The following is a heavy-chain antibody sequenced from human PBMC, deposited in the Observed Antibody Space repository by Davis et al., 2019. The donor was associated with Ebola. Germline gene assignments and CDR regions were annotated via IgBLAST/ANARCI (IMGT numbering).Heavy chain of an antibody. CDR2: INPNSGGT. D-gene: IGHD3-22*01. Sequence: ASVKVSCKASGYTFTGYYMHWVRQAPGQGLEWMGRINPNSGGTNYSQKFQGRVTMTRDTSISTAYMELSRLRSDDTAEYYCARETTERIVVVILDYYYYGMDVWGKGTTVTVSS. CDR3: ARETTERIVVVILDYYYYGMDV. V-gene: IGHV1-2*06. CDR1: GYTFTGYY. J-gene: IGHJ6*04.